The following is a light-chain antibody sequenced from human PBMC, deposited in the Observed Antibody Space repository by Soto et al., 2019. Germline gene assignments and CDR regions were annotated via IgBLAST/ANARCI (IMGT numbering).Light chain of an antibody. CDR2: EVS. V-gene: IGLV2-8*01. CDR1: SSDVGGYNY. CDR3: SSYAGNKNVV. J-gene: IGLJ2*01. Sequence: QSVLTQPPSASGSPGQSVTISCTGTSSDVGGYNYVSWYQQHPGKAPKLMIYEVSKRPSGVPDRFSGSKSGNTASLTVSGLQAADEDDYFCSSYAGNKNVVFGGGTKVTVL.